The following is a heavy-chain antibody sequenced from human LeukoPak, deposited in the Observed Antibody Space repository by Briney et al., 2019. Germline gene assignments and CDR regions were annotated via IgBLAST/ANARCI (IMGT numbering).Heavy chain of an antibody. CDR3: ARADSSGWSESFDY. D-gene: IGHD6-19*01. CDR1: GYTFTGYY. Sequence: ASVKVSCKASGYTFTGYYMHWVRQAPGQGLEWMGWINPNSGGTNYAQKFQGRVTMTRDTSIGTAYMELSRLRSDDTAVYYCARADSSGWSESFDYWGQGTLVTVPS. CDR2: INPNSGGT. J-gene: IGHJ4*02. V-gene: IGHV1-2*02.